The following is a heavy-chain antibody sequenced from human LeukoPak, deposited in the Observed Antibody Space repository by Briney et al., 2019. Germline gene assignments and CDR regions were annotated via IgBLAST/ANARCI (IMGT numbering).Heavy chain of an antibody. CDR3: ARERAYCGGDCSSSGLLYNWFDP. J-gene: IGHJ5*02. Sequence: PGGSLRLSCAASGFTFSSYAMHWVRQAPGKGLKWVAVISYDGSNKYYSDSVKGRFTISRDNSKNTLYLQMNSLRAEDTAVYYCARERAYCGGDCSSSGLLYNWFDPWGQGTLVTVSS. CDR1: GFTFSSYA. CDR2: ISYDGSNK. D-gene: IGHD2-21*01. V-gene: IGHV3-30-3*01.